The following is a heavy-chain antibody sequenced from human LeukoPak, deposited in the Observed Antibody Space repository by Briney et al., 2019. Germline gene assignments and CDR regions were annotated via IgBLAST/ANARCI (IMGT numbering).Heavy chain of an antibody. CDR3: ARGLGYCSSTSCYSDFDY. CDR2: INHSGST. CDR1: GGSFSGYY. Sequence: SETLSLTCAVYGGSFSGYYWSWIRQPPGKGLEWIGEINHSGSTNYNPSLKSRVTISVDTSKNQFSLKLSSVTAADTAVYYCARGLGYCSSTSCYSDFDYWGQGTLVTVSS. D-gene: IGHD2-2*01. J-gene: IGHJ4*02. V-gene: IGHV4-34*01.